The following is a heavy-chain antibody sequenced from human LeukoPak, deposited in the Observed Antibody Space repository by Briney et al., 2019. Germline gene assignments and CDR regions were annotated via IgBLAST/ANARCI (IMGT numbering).Heavy chain of an antibody. CDR2: ISSSGSTI. D-gene: IGHD1-26*01. J-gene: IGHJ5*02. CDR3: ARGPSREGWFDP. CDR1: GFTFSTYS. Sequence: PGGSLRLSCAASGFTFSTYSMNWVRQAPGKGLEWVSYISSSGSTIYYADSVKGRFTISRDNAKNSLYLQMNSLRAEDTAVYYCARGPSREGWFDPWGQGTLVTVSS. V-gene: IGHV3-48*04.